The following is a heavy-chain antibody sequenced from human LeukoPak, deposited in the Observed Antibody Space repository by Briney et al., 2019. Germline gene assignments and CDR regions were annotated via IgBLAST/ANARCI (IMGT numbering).Heavy chain of an antibody. V-gene: IGHV3-21*04. CDR1: GFTFSSYS. CDR2: ISSSSYI. Sequence: GGSLRLSCAASGFTFSSYSMNWVRQAPGKGLEWVSSISSSSYIYYADSVRGRFTISRDNSKSTLYLQMNSLRAEDAAVYFCAKAPVTSCRGAYCYPFDSWGQGTLVTVSS. CDR3: AKAPVTSCRGAYCYPFDS. J-gene: IGHJ4*02. D-gene: IGHD2-21*01.